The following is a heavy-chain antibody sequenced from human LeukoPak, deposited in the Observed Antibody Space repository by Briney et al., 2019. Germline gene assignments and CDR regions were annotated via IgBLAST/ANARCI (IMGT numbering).Heavy chain of an antibody. CDR2: IYYSGST. CDR1: GGSISSYY. Sequence: SETLSLNCTVSGGSISSYYWSWIRQPPGKGLEWIGYIYYSGSTNYNPSLKSRVTISVDTSKNQFSLKLSSVTAADTAVYYCARDLKPGPKPDTAMVSYYYYGMDVWGQGTTITVSS. D-gene: IGHD5-18*01. J-gene: IGHJ6*02. V-gene: IGHV4-59*01. CDR3: ARDLKPGPKPDTAMVSYYYYGMDV.